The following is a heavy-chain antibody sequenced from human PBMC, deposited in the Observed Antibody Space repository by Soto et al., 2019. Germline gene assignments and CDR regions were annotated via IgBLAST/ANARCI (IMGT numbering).Heavy chain of an antibody. CDR1: GFTFSSYG. V-gene: IGHV3-33*01. CDR3: ARKVSIAARSPYYYYMAV. Sequence: QVQLVESGGGVVQPGRSLRLSCAASGFTFSSYGMHWVRQAPGKGLEWVAVIWYDGSNKYYAGSVKGRFTISRDNSKNTLYPQVNSLRAEDTAVYYCARKVSIAARSPYYYYMAVWGKGTTVTVSS. J-gene: IGHJ6*03. D-gene: IGHD6-6*01. CDR2: IWYDGSNK.